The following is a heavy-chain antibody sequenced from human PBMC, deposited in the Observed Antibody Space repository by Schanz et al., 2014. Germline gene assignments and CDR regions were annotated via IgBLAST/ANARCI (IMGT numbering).Heavy chain of an antibody. J-gene: IGHJ5*01. Sequence: DVQLLESGGGLVQPGGSLRLSCEASEFTFSSYKMNWVRQAPGKGLEWVSSISSSGSYIHYADSVKGRFTISRDNAKNSLYLQMNSLRAEDTAVDCWAREQIIAAAGRFDYWGHGTLXTVSS. D-gene: IGHD6-13*01. CDR1: EFTFSSYK. CDR3: AREQIIAAAGRFDY. V-gene: IGHV3-21*04. CDR2: ISSSGSYI.